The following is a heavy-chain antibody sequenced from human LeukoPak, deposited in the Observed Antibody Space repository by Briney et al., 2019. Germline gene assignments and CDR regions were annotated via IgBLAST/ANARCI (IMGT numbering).Heavy chain of an antibody. Sequence: ETLSLTCTVSGDSISSSRYYWDWIRQPPGTGLVWVSRIKGDGSSTSYADSVKGRFTISRDNAKNTLFLQMNSLRAEDTAVYYCVKDGVGAPPFDYWGQGALVTVSS. CDR1: GDSISSSRYY. J-gene: IGHJ4*02. D-gene: IGHD1-26*01. CDR2: IKGDGSST. CDR3: VKDGVGAPPFDY. V-gene: IGHV3-74*01.